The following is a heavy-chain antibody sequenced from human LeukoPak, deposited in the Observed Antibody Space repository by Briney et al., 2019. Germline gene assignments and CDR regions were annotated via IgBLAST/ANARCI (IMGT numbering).Heavy chain of an antibody. CDR3: ARDVYYGSGPLGY. CDR2: IRYDGSNK. V-gene: IGHV3-33*01. J-gene: IGHJ4*02. CDR1: GFTFSSYG. Sequence: GRSLRLSCAASGFTFSSYGMHWVRQAPGKGLEWVAVIRYDGSNKYYADSVKGRFTISRDNSKNTLYLQMNSLRAEDTAVYYCARDVYYGSGPLGYWGQGTLVTVSS. D-gene: IGHD3-10*01.